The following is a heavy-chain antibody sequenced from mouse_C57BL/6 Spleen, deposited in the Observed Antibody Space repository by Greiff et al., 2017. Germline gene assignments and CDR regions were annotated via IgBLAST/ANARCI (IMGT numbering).Heavy chain of an antibody. Sequence: QVQLQQSGPGLVQPSQSLSITCTVSGFSLTSYGVHWVRQSPGKGLEWLGVIRSGGSTDYNAAFISRLSISKDNSKSQVFFKMNILQADDTAIYYCARNIDGSFDFDYWGQGTTLTVSS. J-gene: IGHJ2*01. CDR3: ARNIDGSFDFDY. CDR1: GFSLTSYG. D-gene: IGHD1-1*01. CDR2: IRSGGST. V-gene: IGHV2-2*01.